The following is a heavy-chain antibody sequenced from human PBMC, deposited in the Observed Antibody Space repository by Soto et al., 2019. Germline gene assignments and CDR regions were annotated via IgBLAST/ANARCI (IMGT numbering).Heavy chain of an antibody. CDR3: ARDGGDWYDSSGFRSI. J-gene: IGHJ4*02. D-gene: IGHD3-22*01. Sequence: SETLSLTCTASGGSISSYYWSWIRQPAGKGLEWIGRIYTSGSTNYNPSLKSRVTMSVDTSKNQFSLKLTSVTAADTAVYYCARDGGDWYDSSGFRSIWGQGTLVTVSS. V-gene: IGHV4-4*07. CDR1: GGSISSYY. CDR2: IYTSGST.